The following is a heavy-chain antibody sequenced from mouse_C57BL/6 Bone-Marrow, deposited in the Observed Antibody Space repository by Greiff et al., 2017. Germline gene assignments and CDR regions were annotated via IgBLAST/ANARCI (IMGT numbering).Heavy chain of an antibody. V-gene: IGHV3-6*01. CDR2: ISYDGSN. CDR3: ARDGYDVWFAY. D-gene: IGHD2-2*01. J-gene: IGHJ3*01. CDR1: GYSITSGYY. Sequence: EVKLMESGPGLVKPSQSLSLTCSVTGYSITSGYYWNWIRQFPGNKLGWMGYISYDGSNNYNPSLKNRISITRDTSKNQIFPKLNSVTPEDTATYYSARDGYDVWFAYWGQGTLVTVSA.